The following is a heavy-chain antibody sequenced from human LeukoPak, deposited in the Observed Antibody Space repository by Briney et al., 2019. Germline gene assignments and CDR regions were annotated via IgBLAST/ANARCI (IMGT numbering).Heavy chain of an antibody. V-gene: IGHV1-18*01. CDR1: GYTFTSYG. Sequence: ASVKVSCKASGYTFTSYGISWVRQAPGQGLEWMGWISAYNGNTNYAQKFQGRVTMTRDTSISTAYMELSRLRSDDTAVYYCAGDQGVWGGGAFDIWGQGTMVTVSS. CDR2: ISAYNGNT. J-gene: IGHJ3*02. CDR3: AGDQGVWGGGAFDI. D-gene: IGHD3-16*01.